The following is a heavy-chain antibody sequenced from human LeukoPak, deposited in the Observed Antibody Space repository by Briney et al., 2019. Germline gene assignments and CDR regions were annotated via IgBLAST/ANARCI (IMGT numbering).Heavy chain of an antibody. CDR3: ARTYYYDSGGYYPGYFDY. V-gene: IGHV1-18*01. D-gene: IGHD3-22*01. J-gene: IGHJ4*02. CDR1: GYTFTSYG. Sequence: GASVNVSCKASGYTFTSYGISWVRQAPGQGLEWMGWISAYNGNTNYAQKLQGRVTMTTDTSTSTAYMELRSLRSDDTAVYYCARTYYYDSGGYYPGYFDYWGQGTLVTVSS. CDR2: ISAYNGNT.